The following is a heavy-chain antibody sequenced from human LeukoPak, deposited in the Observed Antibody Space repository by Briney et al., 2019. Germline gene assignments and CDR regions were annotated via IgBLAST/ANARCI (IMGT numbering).Heavy chain of an antibody. CDR2: ISYDGSNK. V-gene: IGHV3-30-3*01. Sequence: GGSLRLSCAASGFTFSSYAMHWVRQAPGKGLEWVAVISYDGSNKYYADSVEGRFTISRDNSKNTLYLQMNSLRAEDTAVYYCARADVLRFLEWLTAPHYWGQGTLVTVSS. J-gene: IGHJ4*02. CDR3: ARADVLRFLEWLTAPHY. CDR1: GFTFSSYA. D-gene: IGHD3-3*01.